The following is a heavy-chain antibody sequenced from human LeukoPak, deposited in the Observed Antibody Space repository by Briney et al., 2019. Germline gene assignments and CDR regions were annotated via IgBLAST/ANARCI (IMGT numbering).Heavy chain of an antibody. CDR1: GFTFSSYE. D-gene: IGHD1-7*01. Sequence: GGSLRLSCAASGFTFSSYEMNWVRQAPGKGLEWVSYISSSGSTIYYADSVKGRFTISRDNAKNSLYLQMNSLRAEDTAVYYCARSSPKTNAFDIWGQGTMVNVSS. V-gene: IGHV3-48*03. J-gene: IGHJ3*02. CDR2: ISSSGSTI. CDR3: ARSSPKTNAFDI.